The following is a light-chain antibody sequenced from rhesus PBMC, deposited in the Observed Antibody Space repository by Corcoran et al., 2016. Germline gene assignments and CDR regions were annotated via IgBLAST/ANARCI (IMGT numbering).Light chain of an antibody. Sequence: DIVLSQSPASLAVSPGQRATITCRASEGVSVFGLHVIPWYQQKPGKAPKRLIYASSSLESGVPSRFSGIGSGTEFTLTISSRQPEDCAAYYCLQGYSTPFTFGPGTKLDIK. CDR1: EGVSVFGLHV. J-gene: IGKJ3*01. CDR2: ASS. CDR3: LQGYSTPFT. V-gene: IGKV7-13*01.